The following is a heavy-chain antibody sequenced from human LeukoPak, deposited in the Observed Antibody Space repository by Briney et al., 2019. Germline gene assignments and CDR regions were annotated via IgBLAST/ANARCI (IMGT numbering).Heavy chain of an antibody. CDR2: INWDGGST. D-gene: IGHD4-17*01. J-gene: IGHJ6*03. CDR3: ARARMTTAPTPYYYYMDV. CDR1: GFTFSSYA. Sequence: GGSLRLSCAASGFTFSSYAMSWVRQAPGKGLEWVSGINWDGGSTGYADSVKGRFTISRDNAKNSLYLQMNSLRAEDTALYYCARARMTTAPTPYYYYMDVWGKGTTVTVSS. V-gene: IGHV3-20*04.